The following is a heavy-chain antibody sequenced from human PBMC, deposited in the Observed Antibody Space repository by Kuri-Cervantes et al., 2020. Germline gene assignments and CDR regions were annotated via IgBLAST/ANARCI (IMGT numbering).Heavy chain of an antibody. Sequence: GESLKISCSVAGFTFGTHWMSWVRQAPGKGLEWVANIKEDGSDTFYVDSVKGRFIISRDNDKNSLHLQMNRLRVEDTAVYFCAREKGAEVWNYVRYFDYWGQGALVTVSS. D-gene: IGHD3-16*01. CDR1: GFTFGTHW. J-gene: IGHJ4*02. CDR2: IKEDGSDT. V-gene: IGHV3-7*01. CDR3: AREKGAEVWNYVRYFDY.